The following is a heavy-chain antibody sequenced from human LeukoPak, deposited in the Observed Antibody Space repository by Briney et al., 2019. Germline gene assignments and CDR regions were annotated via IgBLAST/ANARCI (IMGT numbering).Heavy chain of an antibody. CDR2: INPNSGGT. D-gene: IGHD6-13*01. J-gene: IGHJ4*02. CDR1: GYTFTGYY. CDR3: ARESPYSSSWYEAVY. Sequence: ASVKVSCKASGYTFTGYYMHWVRQAPGQGLEWMGWINPNSGGTNYAQKFQGRVTMTRDTSISTAYMELSRLRSDDTAVYYCARESPYSSSWYEAVYWGQGTLVTVSS. V-gene: IGHV1-2*02.